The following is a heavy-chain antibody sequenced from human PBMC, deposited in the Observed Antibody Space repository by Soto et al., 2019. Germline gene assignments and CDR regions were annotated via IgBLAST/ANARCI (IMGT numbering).Heavy chain of an antibody. CDR1: GVSVSNSNYY. D-gene: IGHD2-8*01. CDR2: VYYRGRS. CDR3: VSQLPSVLTQAYFDY. J-gene: IGHJ4*02. V-gene: IGHV4-39*01. Sequence: PSETLSLTCTVSGVSVSNSNYYWGWIRQSPGKGLEWIGSVYYRGRSYSKSSVKSRVTISVDTSKNQFSLNLNSVTASDTAVYYCVSQLPSVLTQAYFDYWGPGALVTVSS.